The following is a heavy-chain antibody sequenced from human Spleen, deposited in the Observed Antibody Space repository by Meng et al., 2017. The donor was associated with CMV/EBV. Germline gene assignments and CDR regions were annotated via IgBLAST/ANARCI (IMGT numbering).Heavy chain of an antibody. CDR2: IIPILGTA. Sequence: QVRMWGVVVELSKPGYSGNVTGSASEGSLSSIVISWVRQAPEQGLEWMGGIIPILGTANYAQKFKGRVTITADESTSTAYMELSSLRSEDTAVYYCARGKDGYNRDYWGQGTLVTVSS. J-gene: IGHJ4*02. CDR3: ARGKDGYNRDY. D-gene: IGHD5-24*01. V-gene: IGHV1-69*01. CDR1: EGSLSSIV.